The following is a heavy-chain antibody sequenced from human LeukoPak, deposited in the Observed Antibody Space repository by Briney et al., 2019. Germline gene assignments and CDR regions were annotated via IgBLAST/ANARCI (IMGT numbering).Heavy chain of an antibody. J-gene: IGHJ4*02. CDR1: GGSISSSSYY. Sequence: SETLSLTCTVSGGSISSSSYYWGWIRRPPGKGLEWIGRIYYSGGTYYNPSLKSRVTISVDTSKNQFSLKLTSVTAADTAVYYCARHKGLNHLVPMDYWGQGTLVTVSS. CDR2: IYYSGGT. V-gene: IGHV4-39*01. CDR3: ARHKGLNHLVPMDY. D-gene: IGHD6-13*01.